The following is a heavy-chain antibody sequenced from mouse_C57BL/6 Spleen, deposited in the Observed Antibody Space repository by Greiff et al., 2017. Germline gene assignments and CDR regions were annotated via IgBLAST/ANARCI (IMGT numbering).Heavy chain of an antibody. V-gene: IGHV1-15*01. Sequence: QVQLQQSGAELVRPVASVTLSCKASGYTFTDYEMNWVKQTPVHGLEWIGAIDPETGGTAYNQKFKGKAILTADKSSSTAYMELRSLPSEDSAVYYCTREGVTTVVAYWYFDVWGTGTTVTVSS. J-gene: IGHJ1*03. CDR3: TREGVTTVVAYWYFDV. CDR1: GYTFTDYE. D-gene: IGHD1-1*01. CDR2: IDPETGGT.